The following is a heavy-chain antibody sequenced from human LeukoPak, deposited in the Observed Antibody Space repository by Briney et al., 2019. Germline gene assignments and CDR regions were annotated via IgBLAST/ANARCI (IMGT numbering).Heavy chain of an antibody. CDR2: ISSSSSTI. D-gene: IGHD1-26*01. J-gene: IGHJ3*02. CDR3: AKAARVGDAFDI. CDR1: GFTFSSYS. Sequence: PGGSLRLSCAASGFTFSSYSMNWVRQAPAKGQEWVSYISSSSSTIYYADSVKGRFTISRDNAKNSLYLQMNSLRAEDTAVYYCAKAARVGDAFDIWGQGTMVTVSS. V-gene: IGHV3-48*01.